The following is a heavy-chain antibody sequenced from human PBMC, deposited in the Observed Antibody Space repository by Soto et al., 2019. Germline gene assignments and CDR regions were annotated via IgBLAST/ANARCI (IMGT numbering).Heavy chain of an antibody. CDR1: GFTFSAYW. CDR3: AREKRANGYFDY. J-gene: IGHJ4*02. CDR2: IKQDGNEK. V-gene: IGHV3-7*01. Sequence: VQLVESGGGLVQPGGSLRLSCAASGFTFSAYWMSWVRQAPGKGLEWVANIKQDGNEKYYVDSVNGRFIISRDDAKNSLFLQLNSLRVEDTAVYYCAREKRANGYFDYWGQGTLVTVSS. D-gene: IGHD6-25*01.